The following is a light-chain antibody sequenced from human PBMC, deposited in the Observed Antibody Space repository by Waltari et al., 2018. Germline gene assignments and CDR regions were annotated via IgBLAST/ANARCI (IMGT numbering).Light chain of an antibody. V-gene: IGKV3-11*01. J-gene: IGKJ4*01. Sequence: LVLTQSPATLSLSPGERATLSCRASQSVTSYLAWYQQKPGQAPRLLIYDASNRATGIPVRFSGSGSGTDFTLTISSLEPEDFAVYYCQHRSVWPLTFGGGTKVEIK. CDR3: QHRSVWPLT. CDR2: DAS. CDR1: QSVTSY.